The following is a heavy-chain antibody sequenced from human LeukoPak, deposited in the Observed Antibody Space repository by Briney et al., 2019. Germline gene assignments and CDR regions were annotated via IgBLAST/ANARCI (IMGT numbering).Heavy chain of an antibody. V-gene: IGHV3-9*01. J-gene: IGHJ4*02. CDR3: ARQWLARKEYFDY. CDR1: GFTFSTYG. Sequence: GGTLRLSCAASGFTFSTYGMSWVRQAPGKGLEWVSGISWNSGSIGYADSVKGRFTISRDNAKNSLYLQMNSLRAEDTAVYYCARQWLARKEYFDYWGQGTLVTVSS. D-gene: IGHD6-19*01. CDR2: ISWNSGSI.